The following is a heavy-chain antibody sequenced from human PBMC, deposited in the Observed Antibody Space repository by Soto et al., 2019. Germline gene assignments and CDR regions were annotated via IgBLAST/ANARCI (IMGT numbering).Heavy chain of an antibody. D-gene: IGHD6-13*01. CDR2: IYYSGST. J-gene: IGHJ2*01. V-gene: IGHV4-39*01. Sequence: QLQLQESGPGLVKPSETLSLTCTVSGGSISSSSYYWGWIRQPPGKGLEWIGSIYYSGSTYYNPSLKSRVTISVDTSKNQFSLKLSSVTAADTAVYYCARRGMYSSSWYNNWYFDLWGRGTLVTVSS. CDR3: ARRGMYSSSWYNNWYFDL. CDR1: GGSISSSSYY.